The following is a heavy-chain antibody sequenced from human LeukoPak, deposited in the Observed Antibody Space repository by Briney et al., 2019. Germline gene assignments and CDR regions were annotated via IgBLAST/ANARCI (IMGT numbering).Heavy chain of an antibody. CDR1: GFTFSGYS. Sequence: GGSLRLSCAASGFTFSGYSMNWLRQAPGKRLEWVSYISTTSDTIYFADSVKGRFTISRDNAKNSLYLQMNSLRVEDTAVYYCARDRGVQKDYFDYWGQGTLVTVSS. J-gene: IGHJ4*02. D-gene: IGHD6-6*01. CDR2: ISTTSDTI. CDR3: ARDRGVQKDYFDY. V-gene: IGHV3-48*01.